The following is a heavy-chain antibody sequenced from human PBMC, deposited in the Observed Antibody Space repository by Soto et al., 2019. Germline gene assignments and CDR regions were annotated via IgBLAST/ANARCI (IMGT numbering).Heavy chain of an antibody. J-gene: IGHJ4*02. D-gene: IGHD6-19*01. CDR2: INHSGST. V-gene: IGHV4-34*01. Sequence: SETLSLTCAVYGGSFSGYYWSWIRQPPGKGLEWIGEINHSGSTNYNPSLKSRVTISVDTSKNQFSLKLSSVTAADTAVYYCARGLITGAVAGLGYFDYWGQGTLVTVSS. CDR3: ARGLITGAVAGLGYFDY. CDR1: GGSFSGYY.